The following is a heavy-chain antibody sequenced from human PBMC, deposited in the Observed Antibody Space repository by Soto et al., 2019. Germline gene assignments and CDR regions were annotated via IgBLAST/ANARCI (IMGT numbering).Heavy chain of an antibody. CDR2: IYYSGST. CDR3: ATSTWYAFDI. Sequence: AETLSLTCTVSGGSISSYYWSWIRQPPGKGLEWIGYIYYSGSTNYNPSLKSRVTISVDTSKNQFSLKLTSVTAEDTAVYYCATSTWYAFDIWGQGTMVTVSS. J-gene: IGHJ3*02. D-gene: IGHD6-13*01. V-gene: IGHV4-59*12. CDR1: GGSISSYY.